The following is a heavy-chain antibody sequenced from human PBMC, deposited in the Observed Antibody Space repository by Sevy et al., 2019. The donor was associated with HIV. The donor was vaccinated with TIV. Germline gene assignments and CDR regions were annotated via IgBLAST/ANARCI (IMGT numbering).Heavy chain of an antibody. J-gene: IGHJ6*02. D-gene: IGHD6-19*01. Sequence: GGSLRLSCAASGFTFSTYGMHWVRQAPGKELEWVAIISYDGSNIYYADSVRGRFTISRDNSKNTLYLQMNSLRADDTALYYCAKEGEQCLDYSYGMDVWGQGTTVTVSS. CDR3: AKEGEQCLDYSYGMDV. CDR2: ISYDGSNI. CDR1: GFTFSTYG. V-gene: IGHV3-30*18.